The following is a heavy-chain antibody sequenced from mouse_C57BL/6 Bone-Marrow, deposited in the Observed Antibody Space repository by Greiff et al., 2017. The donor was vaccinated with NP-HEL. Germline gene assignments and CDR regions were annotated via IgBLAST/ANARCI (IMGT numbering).Heavy chain of an antibody. CDR2: ISSGSSTI. Sequence: DVMLVESGGGLVKPGGSLKLSCAASGFTFSDYGMHWVRQAPEKGLEWVAYISSGSSTIYYADTVKGRFTLSIANAKNTLFMQMTSLRSEDTDMYYCARPPGSSYWYFDVWGTGTTVTVSS. J-gene: IGHJ1*03. V-gene: IGHV5-17*01. CDR3: ARPPGSSYWYFDV. CDR1: GFTFSDYG. D-gene: IGHD1-1*01.